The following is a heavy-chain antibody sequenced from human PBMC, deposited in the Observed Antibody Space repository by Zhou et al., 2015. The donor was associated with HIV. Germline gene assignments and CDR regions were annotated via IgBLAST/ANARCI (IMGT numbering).Heavy chain of an antibody. CDR3: ARDGSGFWSGYYYYMDV. D-gene: IGHD3-3*01. CDR1: GGTFSSYA. V-gene: IGHV1-69*01. J-gene: IGHJ6*03. CDR2: IIPIFGTA. Sequence: QVQLVQSGAEVKKPGSSVKVSCKASGGTFSSYAISWVRQAPGQGLEWMGGIIPIFGTANYAQKFQGRVTITADESTSTAYMELSSLRSEDTAVYYCARDGSGFWSGYYYYMDVWGKGTTVTVSS.